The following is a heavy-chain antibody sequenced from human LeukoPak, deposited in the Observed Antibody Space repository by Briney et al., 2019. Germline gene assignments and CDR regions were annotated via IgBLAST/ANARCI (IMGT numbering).Heavy chain of an antibody. CDR3: ARVGGYCSSTSCYPHTQRPVPFDP. CDR2: IIPIFGTA. CDR1: GYTFTSYY. Sequence: SVKVSCKASGYTFTSYYMHWVRQAPGQGLEWMGGIIPIFGTASYAQKFQGRVTITADESTSTAYMELSSLRSEDTAVYYCARVGGYCSSTSCYPHTQRPVPFDPWGQGTLVTVSS. J-gene: IGHJ5*02. V-gene: IGHV1-69*13. D-gene: IGHD2-2*01.